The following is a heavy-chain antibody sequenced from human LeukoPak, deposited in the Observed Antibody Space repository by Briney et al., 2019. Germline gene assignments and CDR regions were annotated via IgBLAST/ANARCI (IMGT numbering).Heavy chain of an antibody. CDR2: IYYSGST. J-gene: IGHJ4*02. V-gene: IGHV4-39*01. D-gene: IGHD2-2*01. Sequence: PSETLSLTCTVSGGSISSSSYYWGWIRHPPGKGLEWIGSIYYSGSTYYNPSLKSRVTISVDTSKNQFPLKLSSVTAADTAVYYCARTIGGSSAATGYWGQGTLVTVSS. CDR3: ARTIGGSSAATGY. CDR1: GGSISSSSYY.